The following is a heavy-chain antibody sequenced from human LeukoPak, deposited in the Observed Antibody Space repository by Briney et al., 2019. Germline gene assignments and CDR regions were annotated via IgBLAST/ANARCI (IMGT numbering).Heavy chain of an antibody. Sequence: SETLSLTCTVSGYSISSGYYWGWIRQPPGKGLEWIGSIYHSGSTYYNPSLKSRVTISVDTSKNQFSLKLNSVTAADTAVYYCARAPATAINWFDPWGQGTLVTVSS. J-gene: IGHJ5*02. V-gene: IGHV4-38-2*02. CDR2: IYHSGST. CDR1: GYSISSGYY. CDR3: ARAPATAINWFDP. D-gene: IGHD5-24*01.